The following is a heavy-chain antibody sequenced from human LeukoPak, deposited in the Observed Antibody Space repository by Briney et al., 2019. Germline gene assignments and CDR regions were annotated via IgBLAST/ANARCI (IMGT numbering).Heavy chain of an antibody. Sequence: PGGSLRLSCAVSGFTFSSYAMHCAPQAPGKGLVGVAVISYDGSNRYYADSVKGRFTISRDNSKNTLYLQMNSLRAEDTAVYYCASMIAAAGNYWGQGTLVTVSS. CDR1: GFTFSSYA. CDR3: ASMIAAAGNY. V-gene: IGHV3-30*04. CDR2: ISYDGSNR. D-gene: IGHD6-13*01. J-gene: IGHJ4*02.